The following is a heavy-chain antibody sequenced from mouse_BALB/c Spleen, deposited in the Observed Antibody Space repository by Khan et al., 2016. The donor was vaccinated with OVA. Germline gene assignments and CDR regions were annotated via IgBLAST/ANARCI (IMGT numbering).Heavy chain of an antibody. J-gene: IGHJ2*02. CDR2: ISYTGKP. CDR1: GYSITNYDA. Sequence: QLQQSGPGLKKPSQSLSLTCTVTGYSITNYDAWNWIRHFPGNKLEWMGFISYTGKPKYNPSFKSRFSFTLDTSKSQFFFQLNSVNNEDASTNYYSRVYGADFDYWGQGTLLTVSA. CDR3: SRVYGADFDY. V-gene: IGHV3-2*02. D-gene: IGHD1-1*01.